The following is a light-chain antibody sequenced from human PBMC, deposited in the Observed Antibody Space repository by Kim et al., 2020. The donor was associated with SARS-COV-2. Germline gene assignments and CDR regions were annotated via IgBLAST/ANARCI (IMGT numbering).Light chain of an antibody. J-gene: IGKJ5*01. CDR3: HQSYSTPIT. Sequence: AYLGDRDTITRRASESIRSPVCWSKKKTEDAPKVLRYGASTLRSGVPSKFSGSGAGTEFTLTINSLQPEDFANYFCHQSYSTPITFGEGRRLEIK. CDR2: GAS. CDR1: ESIRSP. V-gene: IGKV1-39*01.